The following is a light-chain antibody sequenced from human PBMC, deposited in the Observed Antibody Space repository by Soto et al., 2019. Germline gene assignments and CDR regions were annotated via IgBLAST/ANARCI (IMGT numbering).Light chain of an antibody. CDR3: SSYAATNKLV. CDR2: EVT. J-gene: IGLJ3*02. Sequence: QSALTQPPSASGSPGQSVTISCTGTSSDVGGYNFVSWYQQHPGKAPKLMIFEVTKRPSGVPDRFSGSKSDNTASLTVSGLQAEDEADYYCSSYAATNKLVFGGGTK. V-gene: IGLV2-8*01. CDR1: SSDVGGYNF.